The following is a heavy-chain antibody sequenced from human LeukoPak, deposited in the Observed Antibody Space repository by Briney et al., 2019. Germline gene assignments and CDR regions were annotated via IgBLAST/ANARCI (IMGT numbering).Heavy chain of an antibody. Sequence: GGSLRLSCTASGFTFGDYAMSWFRQAPGKGLEWVGFIRSKAYGGTTEYAASVKGRFTISRDDSKSIAYLQMNSLKTEDTAVYYCTRVRRVVPAATDYWGQGTLVTVSS. CDR3: TRVRRVVPAATDY. J-gene: IGHJ4*02. CDR2: IRSKAYGGTT. V-gene: IGHV3-49*03. CDR1: GFTFGDYA. D-gene: IGHD2-2*01.